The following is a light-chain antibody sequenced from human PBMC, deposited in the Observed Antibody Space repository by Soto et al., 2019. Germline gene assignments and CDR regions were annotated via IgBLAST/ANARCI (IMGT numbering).Light chain of an antibody. V-gene: IGKV1-5*01. CDR3: QQHNSYSIT. J-gene: IGKJ5*01. CDR1: QSISSW. Sequence: GDSVTITFRASQSISSWLAWYQQKPGKAPKLLIYDASSLESGVPSRLSGSGSGTEFTLTISSLQPDDFATYYCQQHNSYSITFGQGTRLEIK. CDR2: DAS.